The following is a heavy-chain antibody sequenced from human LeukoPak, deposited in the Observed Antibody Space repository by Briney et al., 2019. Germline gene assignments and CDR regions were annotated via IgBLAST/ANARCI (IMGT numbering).Heavy chain of an antibody. CDR1: GFTFNSYE. CDR2: ISSSGSTI. J-gene: IGHJ4*02. CDR3: ARRYCSSTSCTFDY. Sequence: PGGSLRLSCAASGFTFNSYEMNWVRQAPGRGLEWISYISSSGSTIYYADSVKGRFTISRDNAKNSLYLQMNGLRAEDTAVYYCARRYCSSTSCTFDYWGRGTLVTVSS. V-gene: IGHV3-48*03. D-gene: IGHD2-2*01.